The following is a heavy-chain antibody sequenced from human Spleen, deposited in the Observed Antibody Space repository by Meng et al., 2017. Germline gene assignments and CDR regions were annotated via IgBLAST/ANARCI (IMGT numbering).Heavy chain of an antibody. Sequence: SETLSLTCAVSGYSISSGYYWGWIRQPPGKGLEWIGSIYHSGSTYYNPSLKSRVTISVDTSKNQFSLKLSSVTAADTAVYYCARGLGYCTNGVCYPPLYGMDVWGQGTMVTVSS. CDR3: ARGLGYCTNGVCYPPLYGMDV. J-gene: IGHJ6*02. CDR2: IYHSGST. V-gene: IGHV4-38-2*01. CDR1: GYSISSGYY. D-gene: IGHD2-8*01.